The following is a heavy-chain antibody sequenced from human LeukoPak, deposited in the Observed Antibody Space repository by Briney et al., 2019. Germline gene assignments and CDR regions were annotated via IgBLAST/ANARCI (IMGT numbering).Heavy chain of an antibody. CDR2: ISAYNGNT. V-gene: IGHV1-18*01. Sequence: GGSVKVSCKASGYTFTSYGISWVRQAPGQGLEWMGWISAYNGNTNYAQKLQGRVTVTSDTSIRTAYMELSSLRSDDTAIYYCARDKVAAAGLQADDYYYYYMDVWGKGTTVTVSS. D-gene: IGHD6-13*01. CDR3: ARDKVAAAGLQADDYYYYYMDV. J-gene: IGHJ6*03. CDR1: GYTFTSYG.